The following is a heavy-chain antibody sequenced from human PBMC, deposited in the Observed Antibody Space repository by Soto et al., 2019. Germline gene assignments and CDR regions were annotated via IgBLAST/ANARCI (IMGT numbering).Heavy chain of an antibody. J-gene: IGHJ4*02. Sequence: GASVKVSCKAFGYTFTSYGISWVRQAPGQGLEWMGWISAYNGNTNYAQKLQGRVTMTTDTSTSTAYMELRSLRSDDTAVYYCARVVPVQKPRSTWSTVVVGAMDYFDYWGQGTLVTVSS. CDR2: ISAYNGNT. D-gene: IGHD2-2*01. CDR1: GYTFTSYG. V-gene: IGHV1-18*01. CDR3: ARVVPVQKPRSTWSTVVVGAMDYFDY.